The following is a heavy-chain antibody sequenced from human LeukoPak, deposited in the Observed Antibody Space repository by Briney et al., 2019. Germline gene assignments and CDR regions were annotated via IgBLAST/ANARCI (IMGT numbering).Heavy chain of an antibody. CDR3: AKQPYNYYYLDV. D-gene: IGHD2-2*02. CDR2: IVGDSSKT. J-gene: IGHJ6*03. Sequence: GGSLRLSCAISGLTHHDYAMTWVRQAPGKGLEWVSTIVGDSSKTYYADSVKGRFTISRDNSNYMLFLHMNSLRAEVTAIYYCAKQPYNYYYLDVWGKGTTVTVSS. CDR1: GLTHHDYA. V-gene: IGHV3-23*01.